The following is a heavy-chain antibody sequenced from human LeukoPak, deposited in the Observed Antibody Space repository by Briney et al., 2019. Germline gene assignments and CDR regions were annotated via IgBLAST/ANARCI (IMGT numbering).Heavy chain of an antibody. CDR2: INHSGST. CDR3: ARDLARSAYIHWFDP. CDR1: GGSFSGYY. J-gene: IGHJ5*02. D-gene: IGHD5-12*01. V-gene: IGHV4-34*01. Sequence: PSETLSLTCAVYGGSFSGYYWSWIRQPPGKGLEWIGEINHSGSTNYNPSLKSRVTISVDTSKNQFSLKLSSVTAADTAVYYCARDLARSAYIHWFDPWGQGTLVTVSS.